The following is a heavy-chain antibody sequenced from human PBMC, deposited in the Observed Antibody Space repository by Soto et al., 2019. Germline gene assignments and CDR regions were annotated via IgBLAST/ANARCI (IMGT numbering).Heavy chain of an antibody. CDR3: ARGPVCGLQYLHRCYMDV. V-gene: IGHV4-34*01. CDR1: GGSFSGYY. CDR2: INHSGST. J-gene: IGHJ6*03. Sequence: SETLSLTCAVYGGSFSGYYWSWIRQPPGKGLEWIGEINHSGSTNYNPSLKSRVTISVDTSKNQFSLKLSSVTAADTAVYYCARGPVCGLQYLHRCYMDVWGKGTTVTVSS. D-gene: IGHD4-4*01.